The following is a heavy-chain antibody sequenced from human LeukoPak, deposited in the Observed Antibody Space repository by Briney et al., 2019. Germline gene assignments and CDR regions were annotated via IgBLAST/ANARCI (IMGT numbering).Heavy chain of an antibody. CDR2: IFGSCGST. V-gene: IGHV3-23*01. D-gene: IGHD6-19*01. CDR3: AKTTTGYSSGRFPGWPVDY. CDR1: GSTFSSYA. Sequence: PGGSLRLSCAASGSTFSSYAMYWVRQAPGKGLEWVSGIFGSCGSTHYADSVKGRFTISRDNSKNTVYLQMNSLRAEDTAVYYCAKTTTGYSSGRFPGWPVDYWGQGTLVTVSS. J-gene: IGHJ4*02.